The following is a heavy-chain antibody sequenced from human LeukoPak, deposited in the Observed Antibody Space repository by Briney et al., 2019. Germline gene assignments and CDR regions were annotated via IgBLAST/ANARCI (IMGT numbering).Heavy chain of an antibody. V-gene: IGHV4-59*12. Sequence: PSETLSLTCTVSGGSISSYYWSWIRQPPGKGLEWIGYIYYSGSTNYNPSLKSRVTISVKTSKNQFSLKLSSVTAAGTAVYYCAREWTARGPYDYWGQGTLVTVSS. D-gene: IGHD6-6*01. CDR2: IYYSGST. CDR1: GGSISSYY. CDR3: AREWTARGPYDY. J-gene: IGHJ4*02.